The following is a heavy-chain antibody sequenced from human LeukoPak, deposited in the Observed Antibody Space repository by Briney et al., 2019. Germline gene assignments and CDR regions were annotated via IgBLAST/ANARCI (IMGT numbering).Heavy chain of an antibody. CDR2: IKHSGST. Sequence: SETLSLTCTVSGGSISSSSYYWGWIRQPPGKGLEWIGEIKHSGSTNYNPSLKSRVTISVDTSKNQFSLKLSSVTAADTAVYYCARGPAAGLYYYYGMDVWGQGTTVTVSS. J-gene: IGHJ6*02. CDR1: GGSISSSSYY. V-gene: IGHV4-39*07. CDR3: ARGPAAGLYYYYGMDV. D-gene: IGHD6-13*01.